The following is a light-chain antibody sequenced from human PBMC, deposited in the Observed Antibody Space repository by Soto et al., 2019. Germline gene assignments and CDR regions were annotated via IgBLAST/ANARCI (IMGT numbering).Light chain of an antibody. Sequence: DIQLTQSPSTLSASVGDRVTITCRASQSISSWLAWYQQKPGKAPKLLIYKASTLKSGVPSRFSGSGSGTEFTLTISSLQPEDFATYYCQQYDSFSVTFGQGTKVDIK. CDR1: QSISSW. CDR3: QQYDSFSVT. J-gene: IGKJ1*01. CDR2: KAS. V-gene: IGKV1-5*03.